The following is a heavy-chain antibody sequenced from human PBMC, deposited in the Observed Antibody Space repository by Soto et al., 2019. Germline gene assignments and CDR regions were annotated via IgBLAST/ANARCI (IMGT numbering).Heavy chain of an antibody. J-gene: IGHJ5*02. CDR2: IYWDDDK. CDR1: GFSLSTSGVG. Sequence: QITLKESGPTLVKPTQTLTLTCTFSGFSLSTSGVGVAWIRQPPGKALEWLALIYWDDDKRYSPSLKSRLTITKDTSNNQVVLTMTKMAPVDTATYYCAHGTEKFDPWGQGTLVTVSS. V-gene: IGHV2-5*02. CDR3: AHGTEKFDP.